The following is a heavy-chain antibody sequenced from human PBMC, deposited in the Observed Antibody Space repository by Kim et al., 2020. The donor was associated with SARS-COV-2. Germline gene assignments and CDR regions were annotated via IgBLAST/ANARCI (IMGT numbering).Heavy chain of an antibody. CDR2: INSDGSST. V-gene: IGHV3-74*01. D-gene: IGHD2-8*01. CDR1: GFTFSSYW. Sequence: GGSLRLSCAASGFTFSSYWMHWVRQAPGKGLVWVSRINSDGSSTSYADSVKGRFTISRDNAKNTLYLQMNSLRAEDTAVYYCARGPQEYCTNGVCSPTIKYDYYGMDVWGQGTTVTVSS. CDR3: ARGPQEYCTNGVCSPTIKYDYYGMDV. J-gene: IGHJ6*02.